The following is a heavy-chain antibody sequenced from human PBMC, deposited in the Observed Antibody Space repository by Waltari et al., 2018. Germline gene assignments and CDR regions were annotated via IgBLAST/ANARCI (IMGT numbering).Heavy chain of an antibody. CDR2: IDPSDSYT. Sequence: SYWISWVRQMPGKGLEWMGRIDPSDSYTNYSPSFQGHVTISADKSISTAYLQWSSLKASDTAMYYCARQSSSSRWWFDPWGQGTLVTVSS. CDR1: SYW. CDR3: ARQSSSSRWWFDP. V-gene: IGHV5-10-1*01. J-gene: IGHJ5*02. D-gene: IGHD6-6*01.